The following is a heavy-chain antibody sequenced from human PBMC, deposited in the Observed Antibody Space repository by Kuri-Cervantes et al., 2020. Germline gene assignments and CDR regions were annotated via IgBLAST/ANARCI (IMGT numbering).Heavy chain of an antibody. J-gene: IGHJ4*02. V-gene: IGHV3-33*01. CDR3: ARDEGLRQWFGELLPIKDKWWDYFDY. Sequence: GESLKISWAASGFTFSNYGMQWVRRAPGKGLEWVAVIWYDGSNKYYADSVKGRFTISRDNAKNSLYLQMNSLTAEDTAVYYCARDEGLRQWFGELLPIKDKWWDYFDYWGQGTLVTVSS. CDR2: IWYDGSNK. CDR1: GFTFSNYG. D-gene: IGHD3-10*01.